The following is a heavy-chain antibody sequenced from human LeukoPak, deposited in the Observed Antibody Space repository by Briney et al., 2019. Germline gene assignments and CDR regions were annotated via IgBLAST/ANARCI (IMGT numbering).Heavy chain of an antibody. V-gene: IGHV3-21*01. CDR2: ISSSSSYI. Sequence: PGGSLRLSCAASGFTFSSYSMNWVRQAPGKGLEWVSSISSSSSYIYYADSVKGRFTISRDNAKNSLYLQMNSLRAEDTAVYYCARYRVTTVTRGYYYYYMDVWGKGTTVTVSS. CDR3: ARYRVTTVTRGYYYYYMDV. D-gene: IGHD4-17*01. J-gene: IGHJ6*03. CDR1: GFTFSSYS.